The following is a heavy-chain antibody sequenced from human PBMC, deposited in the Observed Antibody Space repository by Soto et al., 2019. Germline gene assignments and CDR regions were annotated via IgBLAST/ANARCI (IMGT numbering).Heavy chain of an antibody. D-gene: IGHD3-3*01. CDR3: AKTALALEWFGLPYYFDY. J-gene: IGHJ4*02. V-gene: IGHV3-23*01. Sequence: GGSLRLSCAASGFTFSSYAMSWVRQAPGKGLEWVSAISGSGGSTYYADSVKGRFTISRDNSKNTLYLQMNSLRAEDTAVYYCAKTALALEWFGLPYYFDYWGQGTLVTVSS. CDR1: GFTFSSYA. CDR2: ISGSGGST.